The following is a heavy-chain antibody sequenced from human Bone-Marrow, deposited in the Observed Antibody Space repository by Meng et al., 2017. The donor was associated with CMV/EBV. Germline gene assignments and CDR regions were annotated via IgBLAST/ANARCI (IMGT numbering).Heavy chain of an antibody. D-gene: IGHD2-2*01. CDR1: GFTFSSYA. CDR3: ARDGVGYCSSTSCYRWDFQH. CDR2: IPYDGSNK. Sequence: GESLKIFCAASGFTFSSYAMHWVRQAPGKGLEWVAVIPYDGSNKYYADSVKGRFTISRDNSKNTLYLQMNSLRAEDTAVYYCARDGVGYCSSTSCYRWDFQHWGQGTLVTVSS. J-gene: IGHJ1*01. V-gene: IGHV3-30*04.